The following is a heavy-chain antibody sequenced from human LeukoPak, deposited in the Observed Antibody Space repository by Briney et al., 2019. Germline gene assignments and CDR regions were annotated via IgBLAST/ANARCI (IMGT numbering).Heavy chain of an antibody. Sequence: GGSLRLSCAASGFTFSSYSMNWVRQAPGKGLEWVSYISSSSSTIYYADSVKGRFTISRDNAKNTLYLQMNSLRAEDTAVYYCARDSGYYYDSSGDWGQGTLVTVSS. J-gene: IGHJ4*02. D-gene: IGHD3-22*01. CDR1: GFTFSSYS. CDR2: ISSSSSTI. CDR3: ARDSGYYYDSSGD. V-gene: IGHV3-48*01.